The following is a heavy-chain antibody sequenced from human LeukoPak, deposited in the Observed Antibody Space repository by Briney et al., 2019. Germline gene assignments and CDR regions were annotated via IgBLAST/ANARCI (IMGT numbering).Heavy chain of an antibody. D-gene: IGHD3-16*02. CDR1: GGSFSGYY. J-gene: IGHJ5*02. Sequence: SETLSLTCAVYGGSFSGYYWSWIRQPPGKGLEWIGEINHSGSTNYNPSLKSRVTISVDTSKNQFSLKLSSVTAADTAVYYCARNVRLGSGELSFAPFKNWFDPWGQGTLVTVSS. CDR3: ARNVRLGSGELSFAPFKNWFDP. CDR2: INHSGST. V-gene: IGHV4-34*01.